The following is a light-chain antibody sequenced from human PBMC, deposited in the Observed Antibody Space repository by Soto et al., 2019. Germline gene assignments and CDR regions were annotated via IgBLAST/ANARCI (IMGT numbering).Light chain of an antibody. CDR3: LQHNSYPFT. J-gene: IGKJ3*01. CDR2: AAS. Sequence: DIQMTQSPSSLSASVGDRVTITYRTSHDIRSDLGWFQQKPGKAPKRLIYAASTLQSGVPSRFSGSRSGTEFTLTISSLQPEDFATYYCLQHNSYPFTFGPGTKVDIK. V-gene: IGKV1-17*01. CDR1: HDIRSD.